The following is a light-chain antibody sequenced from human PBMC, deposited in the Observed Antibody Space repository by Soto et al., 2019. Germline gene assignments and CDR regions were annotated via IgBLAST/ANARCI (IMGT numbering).Light chain of an antibody. CDR2: RNN. Sequence: QSVLTQPPSASGTPGQRVTISCSGSSSNIGSNYVYWYQQLPGTAPKLLIYRNNQRPSGVPDRFSGSKSGTSASLAISGLRSEDEADYYCAAWDDSLSGYNYAFGTGTKVTVL. CDR1: SSNIGSNY. CDR3: AAWDDSLSGYNYA. V-gene: IGLV1-47*01. J-gene: IGLJ1*01.